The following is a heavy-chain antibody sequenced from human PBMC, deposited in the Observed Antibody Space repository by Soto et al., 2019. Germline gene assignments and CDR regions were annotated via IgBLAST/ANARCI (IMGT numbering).Heavy chain of an antibody. Sequence: EVQLVESGGGLVQPGRSLRLSCAASGFTSNDYAMHWVRQGPGRGLEWVSGIYGNGGGVGYADSVKGRFTISRDNAKNSLYLQMNSLRVEDTAFYYCVRDVQPGGAGYWGQGTQVTVSS. CDR3: VRDVQPGGAGY. CDR2: IYGNGGGV. CDR1: GFTSNDYA. J-gene: IGHJ4*02. V-gene: IGHV3-9*02.